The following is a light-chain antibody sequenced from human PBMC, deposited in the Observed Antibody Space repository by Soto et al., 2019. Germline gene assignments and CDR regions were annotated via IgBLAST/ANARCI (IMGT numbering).Light chain of an antibody. CDR2: GAS. J-gene: IGKJ1*01. CDR3: QQFGSLPRT. CDR1: QRVISNY. Sequence: EIVLTQSPGALSLSPGEIATLSCRASQRVISNYLAWYQQKPGQAPRLLIYGASSRATGIPDRFSGSGSGTDFTLTISRLEPEDFAVYYCQQFGSLPRTFGQGTKVEI. V-gene: IGKV3-20*01.